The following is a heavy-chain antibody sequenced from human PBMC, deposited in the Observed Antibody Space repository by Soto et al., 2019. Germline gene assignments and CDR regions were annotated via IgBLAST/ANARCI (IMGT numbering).Heavy chain of an antibody. V-gene: IGHV3-23*01. J-gene: IGHJ5*02. D-gene: IGHD3-3*01. CDR1: GFTFSSYA. Sequence: PGGSLRLSCAASGFTFSSYAMSWVRQAPGKGLEWVSAISGSGGSTYYADSVKGRFTISRDNSKNTLYLQMNSLRAEDTAVYYCAKDHLEPYYDFWSGPDWFDPWGQGTLVTVSS. CDR2: ISGSGGST. CDR3: AKDHLEPYYDFWSGPDWFDP.